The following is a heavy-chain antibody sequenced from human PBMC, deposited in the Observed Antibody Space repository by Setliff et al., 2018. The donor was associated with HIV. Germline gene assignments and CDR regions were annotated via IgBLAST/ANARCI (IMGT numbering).Heavy chain of an antibody. D-gene: IGHD3-22*01. CDR3: ARDYYDSSGYIFFPGLPDY. CDR2: INPNNGGT. Sequence: ASVKVSCKASGYTFTGYYMLWVRQAPGQGLEWMGWINPNNGGTNYAQKFQGRVTMTGDTSISTAYMELSRLRSDDTAVYYCARDYYDSSGYIFFPGLPDYWGQGTLVTVSS. V-gene: IGHV1-2*02. CDR1: GYTFTGYY. J-gene: IGHJ4*02.